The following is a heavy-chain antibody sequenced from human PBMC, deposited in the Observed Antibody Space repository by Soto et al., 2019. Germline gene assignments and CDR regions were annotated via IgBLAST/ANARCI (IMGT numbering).Heavy chain of an antibody. CDR2: INHSGST. V-gene: IGHV4-34*01. CDR1: GGSFSGYY. D-gene: IGHD4-17*01. Sequence: SETLSLTCAVYGGSFSGYYWSWIRQPPGKGLEWIGEINHSGSTNYNPSLKSRVTISVDTSKNQFSLKLSSVTAADTAVYYCASSPLTTVLTPDFDYWGQGTLVTVSS. CDR3: ASSPLTTVLTPDFDY. J-gene: IGHJ4*02.